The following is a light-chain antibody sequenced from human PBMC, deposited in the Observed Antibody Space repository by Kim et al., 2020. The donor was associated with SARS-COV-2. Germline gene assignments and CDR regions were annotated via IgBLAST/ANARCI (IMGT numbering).Light chain of an antibody. CDR1: SGHSSYA. Sequence: QLVLTQSPSASASLGASVKRTCTLSSGHSSYAIAWHQQQPEKGPRYLMKLNNDGSHSKGDGIPDRFSGSSSGAERYLTISSLQSEDEADYYCQTWGTGIRVFGGGTQLTVL. J-gene: IGLJ3*02. CDR2: LNNDGSH. V-gene: IGLV4-69*01. CDR3: QTWGTGIRV.